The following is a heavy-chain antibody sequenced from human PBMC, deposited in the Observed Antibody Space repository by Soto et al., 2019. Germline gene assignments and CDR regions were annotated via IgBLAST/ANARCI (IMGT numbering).Heavy chain of an antibody. Sequence: GGALRLSRSASGFPFRKALVKLGPPAPGEGLEWVGRVKSKTHGGTTDFAAPVKGRFAISRDDSKNVVYLEMNSLKTEDTAIYYCNTDSYITSIIVRFDYWGHGTLVTVS. CDR1: GFPFRKAL. V-gene: IGHV3-15*07. J-gene: IGHJ4*01. CDR2: VKSKTHGGTT. CDR3: NTDSYITSIIVRFDY. D-gene: IGHD3-22*01.